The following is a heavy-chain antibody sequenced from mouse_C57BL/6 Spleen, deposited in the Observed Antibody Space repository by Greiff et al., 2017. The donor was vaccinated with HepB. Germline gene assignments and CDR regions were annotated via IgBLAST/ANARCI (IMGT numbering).Heavy chain of an antibody. CDR1: GYAFSSSW. J-gene: IGHJ3*01. D-gene: IGHD2-1*01. Sequence: VKLMESGPELVKPGASVKISCKASGYAFSSSWMNWVKQRPGKGLEWIGRIYPGDGDTNYNGKFKGKATLTADKSSSTAYMQLSSLTSEDSAVYFCAREGIYPFAYWGQGTLVTVSA. CDR2: IYPGDGDT. CDR3: AREGIYPFAY. V-gene: IGHV1-82*01.